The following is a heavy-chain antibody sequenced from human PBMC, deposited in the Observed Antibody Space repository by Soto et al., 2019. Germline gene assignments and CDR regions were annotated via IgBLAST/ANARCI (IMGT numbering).Heavy chain of an antibody. J-gene: IGHJ5*02. D-gene: IGHD1-1*01. V-gene: IGHV1-69*13. CDR3: AKAAQTRFNWKDLGNWFDH. CDR2: IIPIFGIP. CDR1: GGTFSSYA. Sequence: GASVKVSCKESGGTFSSYAIAWVRQAPGQGLEWMGGIIPIFGIPNYAQKFQGRVAITADESTNTAYMELSSLRSDDTAVYYCAKAAQTRFNWKDLGNWFDHWGQGTLVTVSS.